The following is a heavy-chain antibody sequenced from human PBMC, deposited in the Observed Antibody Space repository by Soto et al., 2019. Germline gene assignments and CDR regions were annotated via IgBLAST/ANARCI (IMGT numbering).Heavy chain of an antibody. J-gene: IGHJ4*02. D-gene: IGHD2-2*01. Sequence: QVQLQESGPGLVKPSETLSLTCTVSGGSISSYYWSWIRQPPGKGLEWIGYIYYCGSINYNPSLKRRVTITLDTSKNQFSLKLSSVTAADTAVYYCARLVVPAAFPHFDYWGQGTLVTVSS. V-gene: IGHV4-59*08. CDR2: IYYCGSI. CDR1: GGSISSYY. CDR3: ARLVVPAAFPHFDY.